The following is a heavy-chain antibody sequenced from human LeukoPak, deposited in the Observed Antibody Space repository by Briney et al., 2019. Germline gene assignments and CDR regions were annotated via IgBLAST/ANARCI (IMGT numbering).Heavy chain of an antibody. J-gene: IGHJ4*02. V-gene: IGHV1-18*01. Sequence: ASVKVSCKASGYTFTSYGVSWVRQAPGQGLEWMGWISAYNGNTNYAQKLQGRVTMTTDTSTSTAYMELRSLRSDDTAVYYCARQLLRYFDFDYWGQGTLVTVSS. D-gene: IGHD3-9*01. CDR2: ISAYNGNT. CDR1: GYTFTSYG. CDR3: ARQLLRYFDFDY.